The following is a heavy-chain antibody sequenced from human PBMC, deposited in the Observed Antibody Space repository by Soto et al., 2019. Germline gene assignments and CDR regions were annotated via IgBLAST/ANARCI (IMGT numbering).Heavy chain of an antibody. V-gene: IGHV4-4*02. CDR1: GGSISSNNW. J-gene: IGHJ6*02. CDR3: SRQLVPPEYYYGMDV. D-gene: IGHD6-13*01. Sequence: QVQLQESGPGLVKPSGTLSLTCAVSGGSISSNNWWSWVRQPPGKGLEWVGETYHTESTNYNPSLKSRVTISVDKSKNQFTLKLSSVTAADTAVYYCSRQLVPPEYYYGMDVWGQGTTVTVSS. CDR2: TYHTEST.